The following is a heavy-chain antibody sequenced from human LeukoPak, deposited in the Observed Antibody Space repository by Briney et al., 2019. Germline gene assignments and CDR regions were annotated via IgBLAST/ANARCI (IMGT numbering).Heavy chain of an antibody. CDR1: GGSITGYF. D-gene: IGHD5-12*01. CDR2: IYYRGNT. V-gene: IGHV4-59*01. CDR3: ARHADIAAYREGLDV. Sequence: SETLSLTCTVSGGSITGYFWSWIRQPPGEGLEWIGYIYYRGNTIYNLSLKSRATISVDTSKNLFSLELTSVTTADTAVYYCARHADIAAYREGLDVWGRGTTLTVSS. J-gene: IGHJ6*04.